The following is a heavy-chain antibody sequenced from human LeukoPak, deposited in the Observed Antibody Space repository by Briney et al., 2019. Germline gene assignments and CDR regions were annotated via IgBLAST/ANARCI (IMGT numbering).Heavy chain of an antibody. CDR2: ISAYNGNT. Sequence: ASVRVSCKASGYTFSIYGFSWVRQAPGQGLEWMGWISAYNGNTNYAQKLQGRVTMTTDTSTSTAYMELRSLRSDDTAVYYCARVAAAGTGRENYWGQGTLVTVSS. V-gene: IGHV1-18*01. D-gene: IGHD6-13*01. J-gene: IGHJ4*02. CDR1: GYTFSIYG. CDR3: ARVAAAGTGRENY.